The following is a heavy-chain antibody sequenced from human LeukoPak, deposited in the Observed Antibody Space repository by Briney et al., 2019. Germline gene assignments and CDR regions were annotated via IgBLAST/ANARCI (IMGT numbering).Heavy chain of an antibody. CDR3: ARDSIRRGLLYDAFDI. Sequence: ASVKVSCKASGYTFTGYYMHWVRQAPGQGLEWMGWINPNSGGTNYAQKFQGRVTMTRDTSISTAYMELSRLRSDDTAVYYCARDSIRRGLLYDAFDIWGQGTMVTVSS. CDR2: INPNSGGT. D-gene: IGHD3-10*01. J-gene: IGHJ3*02. CDR1: GYTFTGYY. V-gene: IGHV1-2*02.